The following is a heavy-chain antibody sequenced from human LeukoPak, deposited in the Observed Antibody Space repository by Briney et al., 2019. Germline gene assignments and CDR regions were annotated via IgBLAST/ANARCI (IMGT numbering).Heavy chain of an antibody. CDR1: GGSISTYY. D-gene: IGHD1-1*01. CDR2: IFYSGTT. J-gene: IGHJ4*02. V-gene: IGHV4-59*01. Sequence: SETLSLTCSVSGGSISTYYWSWIRQPPGKGLEWIGYIFYSGTTNYNPSLKSRLTISVDTAKNQFSLRLRSVTAADTAVYYCARESATKYYLEYWGQGSLVTVSS. CDR3: ARESATKYYLEY.